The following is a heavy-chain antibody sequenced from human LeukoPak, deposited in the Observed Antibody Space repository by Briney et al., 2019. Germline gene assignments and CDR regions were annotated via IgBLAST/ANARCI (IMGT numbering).Heavy chain of an antibody. D-gene: IGHD3-10*01. CDR1: GGSFSGYY. CDR3: ARGRNRITMVRGVIIPYYFDY. Sequence: SETLSLTCAVYGGSFSGYYWSWIRQPPGKGLEWIGEINPSGSTNYNPSLKSRVTISVDTSKTQFSLKLSSVTAADTAVYYCARGRNRITMVRGVIIPYYFDYWGQGTLVTVSS. V-gene: IGHV4-34*01. CDR2: INPSGST. J-gene: IGHJ4*02.